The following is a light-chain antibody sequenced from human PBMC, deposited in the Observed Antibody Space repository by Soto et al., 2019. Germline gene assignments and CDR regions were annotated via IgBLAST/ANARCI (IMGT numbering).Light chain of an antibody. J-gene: IGLJ2*01. V-gene: IGLV2-23*02. CDR1: SSDVGSYNL. CDR2: EVS. Sequence: QSALTQPASVSGYPGQSITISCTGTSSDVGSYNLVSWYQQHPVKAPKLMIYEVSKRPSGVSNRFSGSKSGNTASLTISGLQAEDEADYYCCSYAGSSTYVVFGGGTQLTVL. CDR3: CSYAGSSTYVV.